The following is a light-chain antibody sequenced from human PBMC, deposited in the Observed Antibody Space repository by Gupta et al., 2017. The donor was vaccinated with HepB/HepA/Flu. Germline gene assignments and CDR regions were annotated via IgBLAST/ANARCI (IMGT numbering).Light chain of an antibody. CDR3: QQYSNSPMYT. CDR2: GAS. CDR1: QTVSSNY. V-gene: IGKV3-20*01. Sequence: EIVLTQSPGTLSLSPGERATLSCRASQTVSSNYLAWYQHKPGQAPRLLIYGASSRDTGIPDRFSGSGSGVDFTLTISRREPEDFAVYYCQQYSNSPMYTFGQGTKLEIK. J-gene: IGKJ2*01.